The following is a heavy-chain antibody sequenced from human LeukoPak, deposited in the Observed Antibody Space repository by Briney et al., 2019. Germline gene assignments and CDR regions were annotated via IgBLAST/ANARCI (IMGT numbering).Heavy chain of an antibody. J-gene: IGHJ3*02. V-gene: IGHV3-11*01. CDR2: IGSSGSTI. CDR3: ARVPSYCSSTSCLGDAFDI. Sequence: GGSLRLSCAASGFTFSDYYMSWIRPAPGKGLEWVSYIGSSGSTIYYADSVKGRFTISRDNAKNSLYLQMNSLRAEDTAVYYCARVPSYCSSTSCLGDAFDIWGQGTMVTVSS. D-gene: IGHD2-2*01. CDR1: GFTFSDYY.